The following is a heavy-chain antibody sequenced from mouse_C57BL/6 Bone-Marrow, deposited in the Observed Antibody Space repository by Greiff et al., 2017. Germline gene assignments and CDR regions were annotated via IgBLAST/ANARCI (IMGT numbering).Heavy chain of an antibody. Sequence: VQLQQPGAELVTPGASVKLSCKASGYTFTSYWMHWVKQRPGRGLEWIGRIDPNSGGNKYNEKFKSKATLTVDKPSSTAYMQLSGLTSEDSPVYYCAREDMGYSNYWYFYVWGTGTTVTVSS. CDR1: GYTFTSYW. D-gene: IGHD2-5*01. V-gene: IGHV1-72*01. CDR3: AREDMGYSNYWYFYV. CDR2: IDPNSGGN. J-gene: IGHJ1*03.